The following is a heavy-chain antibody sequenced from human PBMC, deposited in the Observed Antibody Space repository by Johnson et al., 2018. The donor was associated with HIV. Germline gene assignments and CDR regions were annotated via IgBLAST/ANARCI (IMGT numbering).Heavy chain of an antibody. Sequence: VQLVESGGGLVQPGGSLRLSCVASGITFSSYAMSWVRQAPGKGLEWVSALSGSGGSTYYAGSVRGRFTISRDNAKNTLYLQMNSLRAEDTAVYYCARDGSQLADAFDIWGQGTMVTVSS. J-gene: IGHJ3*02. D-gene: IGHD6-6*01. CDR1: GITFSSYA. V-gene: IGHV3-23*04. CDR2: LSGSGGST. CDR3: ARDGSQLADAFDI.